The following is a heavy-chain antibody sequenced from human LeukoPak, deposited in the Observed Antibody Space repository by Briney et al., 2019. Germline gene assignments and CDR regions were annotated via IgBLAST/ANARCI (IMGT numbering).Heavy chain of an antibody. V-gene: IGHV3-23*01. CDR2: ISGSGSGGST. D-gene: IGHD4-17*01. J-gene: IGHJ4*02. CDR3: AKWGNYGDYGL. Sequence: GGSLRLSCAASGFTFSSSAMSWVRQAPGKGLEWVSSISGSGSGGSTYYADSVKGRFTISRDNSKNTLYLQMNSLRAEDTAVYYCAKWGNYGDYGLWGQGTLVTVSS. CDR1: GFTFSSSA.